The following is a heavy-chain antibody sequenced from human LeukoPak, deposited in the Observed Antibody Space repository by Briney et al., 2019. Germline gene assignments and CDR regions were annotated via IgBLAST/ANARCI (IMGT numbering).Heavy chain of an antibody. CDR1: GFTFSSYA. J-gene: IGHJ4*02. CDR3: AKNRDYYTTHDY. Sequence: GGSLRLSCATSGFTFSSYAMSWVRQAPGKGLEWVSAISGRGGSTYYADSVKGRFTISRDNYKNTLYLQMNSLRAEDTAVYYCAKNRDYYTTHDYWGQGTLVTVSS. V-gene: IGHV3-23*01. D-gene: IGHD3-22*01. CDR2: ISGRGGST.